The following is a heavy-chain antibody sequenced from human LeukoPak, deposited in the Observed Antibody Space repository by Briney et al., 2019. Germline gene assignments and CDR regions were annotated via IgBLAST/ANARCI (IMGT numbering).Heavy chain of an antibody. CDR2: MNPNSGNT. Sequence: AASVKVSCKASGYTFTSYDINWVRQATGQGLEWMGWMNPNSGNTGYAQKFQGRVTMTRNTSISTAYMELSRLRSDDTAVYYCARGGENIVVVPAATVSDFDYWGQGTLVTVSS. J-gene: IGHJ4*02. CDR1: GYTFTSYD. CDR3: ARGGENIVVVPAATVSDFDY. V-gene: IGHV1-8*01. D-gene: IGHD2-2*01.